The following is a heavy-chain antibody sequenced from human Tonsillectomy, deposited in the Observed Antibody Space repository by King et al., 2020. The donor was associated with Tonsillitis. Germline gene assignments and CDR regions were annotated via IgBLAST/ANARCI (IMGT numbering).Heavy chain of an antibody. V-gene: IGHV3-23*04. D-gene: IGHD2-2*01. Sequence: VQLVESGGGLVQPGGSLRRSCAASGFTFSSYAMSWVRQAPGKGLEWVSAISGSGGSTYYADSVKGRFTISRDNSKNTLYLQMNSLRAEDTAVYYCAKGGCSSTSCYYDCDYWGQGTLVTVSS. CDR1: GFTFSSYA. CDR3: AKGGCSSTSCYYDCDY. CDR2: ISGSGGST. J-gene: IGHJ4*02.